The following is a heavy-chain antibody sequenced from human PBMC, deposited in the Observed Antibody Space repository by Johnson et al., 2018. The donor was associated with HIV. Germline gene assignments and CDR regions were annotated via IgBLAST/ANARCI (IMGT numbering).Heavy chain of an antibody. D-gene: IGHD3-10*01. J-gene: IGHJ3*02. CDR3: AKESGGSGSYYIGDMGDAFDI. CDR1: GFTFSSYG. Sequence: QMQLVESGGGVVQPGRSLRLSCAASGFTFSSYGMHWVRQAPGKGLEWVAVISYHGGTKYSAASVKGRFSISRDNSENTVYLQMNSLRAEETAVYFCAKESGGSGSYYIGDMGDAFDIWGQGTLVTVSS. CDR2: ISYHGGTK. V-gene: IGHV3-30*18.